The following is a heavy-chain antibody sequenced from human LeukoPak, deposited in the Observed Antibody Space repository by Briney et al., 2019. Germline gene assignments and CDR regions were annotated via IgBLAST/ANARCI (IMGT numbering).Heavy chain of an antibody. CDR1: GYTFTSYY. Sequence: ASVKVSCKASGYTFTSYYMHWVRQAPGQGLEWMGIINPSGGSTSYAQKFQGRVTITRNTSISTAYMELSSLRSEDTAVYYCASFRALGPPKQYGSGSYYKGDAFDIWGQGTMVTVSS. CDR2: INPSGGST. V-gene: IGHV1-46*01. J-gene: IGHJ3*02. D-gene: IGHD3-10*01. CDR3: ASFRALGPPKQYGSGSYYKGDAFDI.